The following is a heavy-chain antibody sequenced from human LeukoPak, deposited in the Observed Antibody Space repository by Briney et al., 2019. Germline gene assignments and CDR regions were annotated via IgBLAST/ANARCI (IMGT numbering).Heavy chain of an antibody. V-gene: IGHV1-69*05. CDR3: ARGPLAAAGTYDY. D-gene: IGHD6-13*01. J-gene: IGHJ4*02. Sequence: SVKVSCKASGGTFSSYAISWVRQAPGQGLEWMGGIIPIFGTANYAQKLQGRVTMTTDTSTSTAYMELRSLRSDDTAVYYCARGPLAAAGTYDYWGQGTLVTVSS. CDR1: GGTFSSYA. CDR2: IIPIFGTA.